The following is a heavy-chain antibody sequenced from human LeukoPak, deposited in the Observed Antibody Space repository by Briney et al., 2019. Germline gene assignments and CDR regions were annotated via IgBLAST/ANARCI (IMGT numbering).Heavy chain of an antibody. V-gene: IGHV1-8*01. CDR3: ARVVGYSSSWYLPVYYYYYMDV. CDR2: MNPNSGNT. Sequence: ASVKVSCKASGYTFTSYDINWVRQATGQGLEWMGWMNPNSGNTGYAQKFQGRVTMTRNTSISTAYMELSSLRSEDTAVYYCARVVGYSSSWYLPVYYYYYMDVWGKGTTVTVSS. CDR1: GYTFTSYD. J-gene: IGHJ6*03. D-gene: IGHD6-13*01.